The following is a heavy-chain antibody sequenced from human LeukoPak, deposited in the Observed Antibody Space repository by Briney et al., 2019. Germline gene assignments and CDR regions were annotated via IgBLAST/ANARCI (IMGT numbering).Heavy chain of an antibody. J-gene: IGHJ6*03. CDR3: ASGIVSLYYYMDV. Sequence: GGSLRLSCAASGFTFSSYWMSWVRQAPGKGLEWVANIKQDGSEKYYVDSVKGRFTISRDNAKNSLYLQMNSLRAEDTAVYYCASGIVSLYYYMDVWGKGTTVTVSS. CDR1: GFTFSSYW. V-gene: IGHV3-7*01. CDR2: IKQDGSEK. D-gene: IGHD1-14*01.